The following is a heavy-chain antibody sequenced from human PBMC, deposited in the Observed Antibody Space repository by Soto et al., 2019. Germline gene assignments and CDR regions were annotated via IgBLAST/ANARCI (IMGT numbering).Heavy chain of an antibody. D-gene: IGHD2-15*01. CDR1: GFTFSSYF. Sequence: PGGSLILSCAASGFTFSSYFMNWVRQAPGKGLEWVSVIYSGGSTNYADSVKGRFTISRDNSKNTLYLQMNSLRAEDTAVYYCAREGVVADSDWGQGTLVTVSS. CDR2: IYSGGST. J-gene: IGHJ4*02. V-gene: IGHV3-66*01. CDR3: AREGVVADSD.